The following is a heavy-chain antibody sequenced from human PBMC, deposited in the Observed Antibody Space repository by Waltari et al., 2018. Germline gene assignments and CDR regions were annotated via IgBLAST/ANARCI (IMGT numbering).Heavy chain of an antibody. Sequence: VQLVESGGGLVKPGGSLRLSCAASGFTFSSYSMNWVRQAPGKGLEWVAVIWYDGSNKYYADSVKGRFTISRDNSKNTLYLQMNSLRAEDTAVYYCARDTYYYDSSGSPFDYWGQGTLVTVSS. J-gene: IGHJ4*02. D-gene: IGHD3-22*01. CDR1: GFTFSSYS. CDR2: IWYDGSNK. CDR3: ARDTYYYDSSGSPFDY. V-gene: IGHV3-33*08.